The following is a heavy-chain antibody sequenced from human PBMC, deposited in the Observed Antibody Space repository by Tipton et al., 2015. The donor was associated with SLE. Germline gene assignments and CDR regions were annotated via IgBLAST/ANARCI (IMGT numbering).Heavy chain of an antibody. CDR2: IYYSGST. D-gene: IGHD3-10*01. Sequence: TLSLTCTVSGGSISSYYWSWIRQPPGKGLEWIGYIYYSGSTNYNPSLKSRVTISVDTSKNQFSLKLSSVTAADTAVYYCARDQVGEWFNWFDPWGQGTLVIVSA. V-gene: IGHV4-59*01. CDR3: ARDQVGEWFNWFDP. J-gene: IGHJ5*02. CDR1: GGSISSYY.